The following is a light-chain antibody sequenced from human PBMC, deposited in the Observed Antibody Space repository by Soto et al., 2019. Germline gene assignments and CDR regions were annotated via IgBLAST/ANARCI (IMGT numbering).Light chain of an antibody. Sequence: QSVLTQPPSVSAAPGQKVTISCSGSSSNIGNNYVSWFQQLPGTAPKLLIYDSNKRPSGIPDRFSGSKSGTSATLGITELQTGDEDDYYCGAWDSSLSAVVFGGGTKLTVL. CDR1: SSNIGNNY. CDR2: DSN. CDR3: GAWDSSLSAVV. J-gene: IGLJ3*02. V-gene: IGLV1-51*01.